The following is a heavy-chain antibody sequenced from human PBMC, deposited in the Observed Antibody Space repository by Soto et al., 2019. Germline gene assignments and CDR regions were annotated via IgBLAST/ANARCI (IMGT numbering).Heavy chain of an antibody. D-gene: IGHD5-18*01. CDR1: GGSISSGGYY. Sequence: SETLSLTCTVSGGSISSGGYYWSWIRQHPGKGLEWIGYIYYSGSTYYNPSLKSRVTISVDTSKNQFSLKLSSVTAADTAVYYCAREFHTALSQWGQGTLVTVSS. V-gene: IGHV4-31*03. CDR3: AREFHTALSQ. CDR2: IYYSGST. J-gene: IGHJ4*02.